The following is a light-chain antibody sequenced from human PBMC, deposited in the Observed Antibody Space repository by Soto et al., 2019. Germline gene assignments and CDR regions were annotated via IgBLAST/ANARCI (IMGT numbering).Light chain of an antibody. CDR1: SSNIGGNS. CDR3: CSYVGDTTLV. Sequence: QSVMTQPPSVSAAPGQKVTISCSGSSSNIGGNSVSWYQQLPGTAPKLLIYEDTQRPSGVSHRFSASESGNTASLTISGLQAGDEADYYCCSYVGDTTLVFGGGTKLTVL. CDR2: EDT. J-gene: IGLJ2*01. V-gene: IGLV1-51*01.